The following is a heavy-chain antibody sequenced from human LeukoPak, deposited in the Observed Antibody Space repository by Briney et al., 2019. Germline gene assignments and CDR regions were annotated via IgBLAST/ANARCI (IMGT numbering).Heavy chain of an antibody. CDR2: IYSSGST. CDR1: GGSISGYY. D-gene: IGHD3-10*01. CDR3: ARTSARGAQFDY. J-gene: IGHJ4*02. V-gene: IGHV4-4*07. Sequence: PSETLSLTCSVSGGSISGYYWSWIRQPAGKGLEWIGRIYSSGSTNYNPSLKTRVTMSLDTSKNQFSLNLTTVTAADTAVYYCARTSARGAQFDYWGQGTLVTVSS.